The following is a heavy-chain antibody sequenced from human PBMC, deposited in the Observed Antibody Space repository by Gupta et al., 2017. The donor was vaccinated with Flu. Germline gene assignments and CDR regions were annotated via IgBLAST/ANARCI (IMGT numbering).Heavy chain of an antibody. Sequence: QITLKESGPTLVKPTQTLTLTCDFSGFSLTTSGVGVGWIRQPPGKAPEWLALILWNDDKRYRPSMKNRLTITKDTSKNQVVLTMTKVDPVDTATYFCSYRHLWASDFPSWGQGTLVTVSS. CDR2: ILWNDDK. CDR3: SYRHLWASDFPS. CDR1: GFSLTTSGVG. J-gene: IGHJ5*02. D-gene: IGHD3/OR15-3a*01. V-gene: IGHV2-5*01.